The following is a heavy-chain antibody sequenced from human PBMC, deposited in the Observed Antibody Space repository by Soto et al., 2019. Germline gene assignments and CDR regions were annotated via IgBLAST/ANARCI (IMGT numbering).Heavy chain of an antibody. J-gene: IGHJ4*02. V-gene: IGHV4-61*01. D-gene: IGHD3-3*01. Sequence: LSLTCTVSGGSVSSGSYYWSWIRQPPGKGLEWIGYIYYSGSTNYNPSLKSRVTISVDTSKNQFSLKLSSVTAADTAVYYCARFYSEYYDFWSGYPYWGQGTLVTVSS. CDR1: GGSVSSGSYY. CDR3: ARFYSEYYDFWSGYPY. CDR2: IYYSGST.